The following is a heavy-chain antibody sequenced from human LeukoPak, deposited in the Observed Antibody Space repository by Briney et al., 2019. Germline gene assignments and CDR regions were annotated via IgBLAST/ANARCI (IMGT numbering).Heavy chain of an antibody. Sequence: PGGSLRLSCAASGFTFSSYAMSWVRQAPGKGLEGVSAISGSGGGTYYADSVKGRFTISRDNSKNTLYPQMNSLRAEDTAVYYCAKDPELRYSHDFDYWGQGTLVTVSS. V-gene: IGHV3-23*01. J-gene: IGHJ4*02. CDR3: AKDPELRYSHDFDY. CDR2: ISGSGGGT. D-gene: IGHD3-9*01. CDR1: GFTFSSYA.